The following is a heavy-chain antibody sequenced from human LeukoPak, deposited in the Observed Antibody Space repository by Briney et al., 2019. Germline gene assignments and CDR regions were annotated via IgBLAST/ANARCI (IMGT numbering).Heavy chain of an antibody. Sequence: GGSLRLSCAVSGFTFSSYSMNWVRQAPGKGLEWVSSISSSSSYIYYADSVKGRFTISRDNAKNSLYLQMNSLRAEDTAVYYCARVQAYYYDSSGYPGAFDIWGQGTMVTVSS. CDR3: ARVQAYYYDSSGYPGAFDI. CDR2: ISSSSSYI. D-gene: IGHD3-22*01. CDR1: GFTFSSYS. J-gene: IGHJ3*02. V-gene: IGHV3-21*01.